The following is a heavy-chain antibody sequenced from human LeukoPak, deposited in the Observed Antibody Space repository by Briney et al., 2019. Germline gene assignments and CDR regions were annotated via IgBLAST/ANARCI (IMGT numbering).Heavy chain of an antibody. V-gene: IGHV4-59*01. D-gene: IGHD3-10*01. CDR3: ARVMVRGPDAFDI. J-gene: IGHJ3*02. Sequence: SETLSLTCTVSGGSISSYYWSWIRQPPGKGLECIGYIYYNERPNYNPSLKSRVTISVDTSKNQFSLKLSSVTAADTAVYYCARVMVRGPDAFDIWGQGTMVTVSS. CDR1: GGSISSYY. CDR2: IYYNERP.